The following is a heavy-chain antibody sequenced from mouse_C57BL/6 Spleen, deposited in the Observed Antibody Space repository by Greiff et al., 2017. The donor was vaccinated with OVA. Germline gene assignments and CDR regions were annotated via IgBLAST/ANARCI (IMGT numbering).Heavy chain of an antibody. Sequence: EVQLQQSGPVLVKPGASVKMSCKASGYTFTDYYMNWVKQSHGKSLEWIGVINPYNGGTSYNQKFKGKATLTVDKSSSTAYMELNSLTSEDSAVYYCARGGYYYGSSYPGAMDYWGQGTSVTVSS. CDR2: INPYNGGT. V-gene: IGHV1-19*01. CDR1: GYTFTDYY. CDR3: ARGGYYYGSSYPGAMDY. J-gene: IGHJ4*01. D-gene: IGHD1-1*01.